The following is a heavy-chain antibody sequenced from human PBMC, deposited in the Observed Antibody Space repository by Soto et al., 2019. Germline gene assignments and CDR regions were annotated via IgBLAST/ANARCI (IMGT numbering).Heavy chain of an antibody. CDR2: ISYDGSNK. D-gene: IGHD2-2*01. V-gene: IGHV3-30*18. CDR3: AKSSCSSTSCYGTYYYYGMDV. J-gene: IGHJ6*02. Sequence: QVQLVESGGGVVQPGRSLRLSCAASGFTFSSYGMHWVRQAPGKGLEWVAVISYDGSNKYYADSVKGRFTISRDNSKNTLYLQMYSRRAEDTAVYYCAKSSCSSTSCYGTYYYYGMDVWGQRTTVTVSS. CDR1: GFTFSSYG.